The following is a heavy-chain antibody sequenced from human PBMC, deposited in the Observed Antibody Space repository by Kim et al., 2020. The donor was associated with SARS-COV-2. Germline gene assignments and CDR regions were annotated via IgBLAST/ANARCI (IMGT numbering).Heavy chain of an antibody. Sequence: GNIKYSEKFQDRITVTRDTSASTVYMELGSLRSEDTAVYYCARNDYFDYWGQGTLVTVSS. CDR3: ARNDYFDY. V-gene: IGHV1-3*01. J-gene: IGHJ4*02. CDR2: GNI.